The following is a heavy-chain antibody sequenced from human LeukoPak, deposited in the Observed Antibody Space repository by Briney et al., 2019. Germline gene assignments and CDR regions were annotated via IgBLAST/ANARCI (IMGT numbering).Heavy chain of an antibody. Sequence: GGSLRLSCAASGFAFSRLAMGWVRQAPGKGLEWVSYISSTSGSAIYYADSVKGRFTISRDNAKNSLYLQMNSLRAEDTAVYYCARRYCSSTSCLLDYWGQGTLVTVSS. J-gene: IGHJ4*02. CDR3: ARRYCSSTSCLLDY. CDR1: GFAFSRLA. V-gene: IGHV3-48*03. D-gene: IGHD2-2*01. CDR2: ISSTSGSAI.